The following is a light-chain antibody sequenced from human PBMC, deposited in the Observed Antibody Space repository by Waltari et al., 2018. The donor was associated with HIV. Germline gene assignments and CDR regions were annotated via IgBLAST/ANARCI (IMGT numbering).Light chain of an antibody. J-gene: IGKJ4*01. CDR2: WAS. V-gene: IGKV4-1*01. CDR3: QQFSLSPPLT. Sequence: DIVMTQSPDSLSVSLGERATINCKSSQSLLFGSNNKNRLAWYQQRPGQPPKLLICWASTRYSGVPDLFSGSGSGTDFTLTINSLQAEDVAVYYCQQFSLSPPLTFGGGTK. CDR1: QSLLFGSNNKNR.